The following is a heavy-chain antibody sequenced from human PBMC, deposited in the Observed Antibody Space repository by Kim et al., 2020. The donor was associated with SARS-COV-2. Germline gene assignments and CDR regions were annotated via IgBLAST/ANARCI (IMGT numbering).Heavy chain of an antibody. V-gene: IGHV4-59*01. CDR3: ARERSYGNDAFDI. Sequence: SETLSLTCTVSGGSISSYYWSWIRQPPGKGLEWIGYIYYRGSTNYNPSLKSRVTISVDTSKNQFSLKLSSVTAADTAVYYCARERSYGNDAFDIWGQGTMVTVSS. J-gene: IGHJ3*02. D-gene: IGHD5-18*01. CDR1: GGSISSYY. CDR2: IYYRGST.